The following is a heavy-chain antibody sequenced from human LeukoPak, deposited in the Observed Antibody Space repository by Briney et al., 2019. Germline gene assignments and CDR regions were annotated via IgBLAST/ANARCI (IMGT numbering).Heavy chain of an antibody. V-gene: IGHV1-2*02. CDR1: RYTFTGYY. J-gene: IGHJ4*02. CDR2: INPNSDFT. Sequence: ASVKVSCKASRYTFTGYYMHWVRQAAGQGLEWMGWINPNSDFTNFAQNFQGRVTMTSDTSISTAYMELSRLRSDDTAVYYCARWMATVTTLDYWGQGTLVTVSS. CDR3: ARWMATVTTLDY. D-gene: IGHD4-11*01.